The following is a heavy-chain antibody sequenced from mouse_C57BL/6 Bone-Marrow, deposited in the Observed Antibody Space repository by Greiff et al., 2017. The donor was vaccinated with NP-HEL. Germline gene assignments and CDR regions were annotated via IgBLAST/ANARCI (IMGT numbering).Heavy chain of an antibody. Sequence: LMKPGASVKLSCKATGYTFTGYWIEWVKQRPGHGLEWIGEILPGSGSTNYNEKFKGKATFTADTSSNTAYMQLSSLTTEDSAIYYCARKGDAYYGPPYYFDYWGQGTTLTVSS. V-gene: IGHV1-9*01. D-gene: IGHD2-10*01. CDR1: GYTFTGYW. J-gene: IGHJ2*01. CDR2: ILPGSGST. CDR3: ARKGDAYYGPPYYFDY.